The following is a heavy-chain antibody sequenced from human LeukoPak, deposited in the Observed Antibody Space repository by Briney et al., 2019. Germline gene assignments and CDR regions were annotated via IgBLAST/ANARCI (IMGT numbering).Heavy chain of an antibody. J-gene: IGHJ4*02. CDR1: GFSFSTYN. D-gene: IGHD2-15*01. CDR3: ATGGRSGVAFES. V-gene: IGHV3-21*01. Sequence: GGSLRLSCAASGFSFSTYNMNWVRQAPGKGLECVSYISSSSSYIYYSDSVKGRFTISRDNAKNSLYLQMNSLRAEDTAVYYCATGGRSGVAFESWGQGTLVTVSS. CDR2: ISSSSSYI.